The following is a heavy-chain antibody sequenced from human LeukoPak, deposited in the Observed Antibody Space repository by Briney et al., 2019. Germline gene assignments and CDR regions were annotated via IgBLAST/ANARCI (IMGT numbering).Heavy chain of an antibody. CDR2: INSDGSST. V-gene: IGHV3-74*01. CDR1: GFTFSSYW. CDR3: ARGPPRIIIAAAGTLGY. D-gene: IGHD6-13*01. Sequence: PGGSLRLSCAASGFTFSSYWMNWVRQAPGKGLEWVSRINSDGSSTSYADSVKGRFTISRDNAKNTLYLQMNSLRAEDTAVYYCARGPPRIIIAAAGTLGYWGQGTLVTVSS. J-gene: IGHJ4*02.